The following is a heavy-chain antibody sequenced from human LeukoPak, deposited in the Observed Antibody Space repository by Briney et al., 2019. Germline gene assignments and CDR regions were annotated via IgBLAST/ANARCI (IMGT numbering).Heavy chain of an antibody. CDR2: MNNDGRVI. CDR3: AREFEATGFWALDY. Sequence: GGSLRLSCRVSGFTFNTYWMHWVRQAPGKGLVWVSSMNNDGRVISYADSVKGRFTISRDNAKNTLYLQMNSLRAEDTAVYYCAREFEATGFWALDYWGQGTLVTASS. J-gene: IGHJ4*02. CDR1: GFTFNTYW. D-gene: IGHD3-16*01. V-gene: IGHV3-74*01.